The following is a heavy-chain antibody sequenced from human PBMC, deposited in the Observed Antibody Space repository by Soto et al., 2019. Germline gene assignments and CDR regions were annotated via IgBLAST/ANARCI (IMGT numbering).Heavy chain of an antibody. Sequence: QITLKESGPPRVKPTQTLTLTCNFSGFSLSTSGVGVAWLRQPPGKALEWLAVIYWDDDKRYSPSLKNRLTIYKDTSKNQVVLTMTSMDPADTATYFCAHSGYMSGNWDQGYLDYWGPGILIAVSS. CDR3: AHSGYMSGNWDQGYLDY. D-gene: IGHD5-18*01. CDR2: IYWDDDK. J-gene: IGHJ4*02. V-gene: IGHV2-5*02. CDR1: GFSLSTSGVG.